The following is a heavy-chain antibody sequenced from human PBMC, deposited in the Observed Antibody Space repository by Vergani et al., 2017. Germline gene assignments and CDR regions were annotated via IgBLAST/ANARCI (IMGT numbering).Heavy chain of an antibody. J-gene: IGHJ4*02. V-gene: IGHV3-21*01. CDR1: GFTFSSYS. CDR2: ISSSSSYI. D-gene: IGHD6-13*01. CDR3: ARDFSSSWFDY. Sequence: EVQLVESGGGLVKPGGSLRLSCAASGFTFSSYSMNWVRQAPGKGLEWVSSISSSSSYIYYADSVKGRFTISRDNAKNSLYLQMDSLRAEDTAVYYCARDFSSSWFDYWGQGTLVTVSS.